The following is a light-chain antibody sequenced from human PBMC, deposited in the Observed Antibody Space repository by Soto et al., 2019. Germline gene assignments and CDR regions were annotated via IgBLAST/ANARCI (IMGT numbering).Light chain of an antibody. CDR2: GAS. V-gene: IGKV3D-15*01. CDR3: QQYNNWPPYT. Sequence: EIVLTQSPGILSLSPGERATLSCRASQSVSNDFLAWYQQKPGQAPRLLIYGASTRATDVPDRFSGSGSATDFTLTISSLQSEDFAVYYCQQYNNWPPYTFGQGTKLEIK. CDR1: QSVSNDF. J-gene: IGKJ2*01.